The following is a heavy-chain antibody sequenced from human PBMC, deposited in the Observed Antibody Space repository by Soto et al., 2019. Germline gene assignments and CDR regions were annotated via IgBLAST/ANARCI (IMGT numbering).Heavy chain of an antibody. D-gene: IGHD6-13*01. CDR3: ASSIAAAGIRGAFDI. V-gene: IGHV4-31*03. CDR2: IYYSGST. J-gene: IGHJ3*02. Sequence: SETLSLTCTVSGGSISSGGYYWSWIRQHPGKGLEWIGYIYYSGSTYYNPSLKSRVTISVDTSKNQFSLKLSSVTAADTAVYYCASSIAAAGIRGAFDIWGQGTMVTVSS. CDR1: GGSISSGGYY.